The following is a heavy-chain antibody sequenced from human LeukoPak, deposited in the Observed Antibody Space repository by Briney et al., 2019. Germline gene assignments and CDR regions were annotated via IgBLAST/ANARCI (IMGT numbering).Heavy chain of an antibody. Sequence: SVKVCCKASGGTFSSYAISWVRQAPGQGLEWMGGIIPIFGTANYAQKFQGRVTITADESTSTAYMELSSLRSEDTAVYYCASWVGGYYYYMDVWGKGTTVTVSS. J-gene: IGHJ6*03. D-gene: IGHD2-15*01. CDR1: GGTFSSYA. CDR3: ASWVGGYYYYMDV. CDR2: IIPIFGTA. V-gene: IGHV1-69*13.